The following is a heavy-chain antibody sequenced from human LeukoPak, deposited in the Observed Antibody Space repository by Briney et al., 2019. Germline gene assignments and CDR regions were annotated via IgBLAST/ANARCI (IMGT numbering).Heavy chain of an antibody. Sequence: PSETLSLTCAVYGGSFSGYYWSWLRQPPGKGLEWIGEINHSGSTNYNPSLKSRVTISVDTSKNQFSLKLSSVTAADTAVYYCARFLSDRYCSSTSCYNRDVGGKGTTVTVSS. CDR1: GGSFSGYY. CDR2: INHSGST. D-gene: IGHD2-2*02. CDR3: ARFLSDRYCSSTSCYNRDV. J-gene: IGHJ6*03. V-gene: IGHV4-34*01.